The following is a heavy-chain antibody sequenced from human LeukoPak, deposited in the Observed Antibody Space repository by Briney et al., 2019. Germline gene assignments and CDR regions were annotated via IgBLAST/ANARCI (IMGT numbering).Heavy chain of an antibody. J-gene: IGHJ4*02. CDR3: AKKGSECLLGSAEYYFDY. V-gene: IGHV4-34*01. CDR2: INHSGST. Sequence: PSETLSLTCAVYGGSFSVYYWSWIRQPPGKGLEWIGEINHSGSTNYNPSLKSRVTISVDTSKNQFSLKLSSVTAADTAVYYCAKKGSECLLGSAEYYFDYGGQGPRVTVSS. D-gene: IGHD3-3*01. CDR1: GGSFSVYY.